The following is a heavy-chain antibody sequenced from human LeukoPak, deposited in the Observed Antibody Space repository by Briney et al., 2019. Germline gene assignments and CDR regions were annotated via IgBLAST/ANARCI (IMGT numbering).Heavy chain of an antibody. V-gene: IGHV1-69*02. CDR3: ARDRYCSSTSCYEY. D-gene: IGHD2-2*01. J-gene: IGHJ4*02. CDR1: GGTFISYT. Sequence: ASVKVSCKASGGTFISYTISWVRQAPGQGLEWMGRIIPILGIANYAQKFQGRVTITADKSTSTAYMELSSLRSEDTAVYYCARDRYCSSTSCYEYWGQGTLVTVSS. CDR2: IIPILGIA.